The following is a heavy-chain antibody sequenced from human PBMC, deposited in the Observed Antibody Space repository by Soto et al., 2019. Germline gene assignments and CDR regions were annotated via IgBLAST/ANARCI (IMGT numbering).Heavy chain of an antibody. CDR3: ARDNSYPKRYYDFWSGYEMDY. V-gene: IGHV3-21*01. CDR1: GFTFSSYS. CDR2: ISSSSSYI. J-gene: IGHJ4*02. Sequence: EVQLVESGGGLVKPGGSLRLSCAASGFTFSSYSMNWVRQAPGKGLEWVSSISSSSSYIYYADSVKGRFTISRDNAKNSLYLQMNSLRAEDTAVYYCARDNSYPKRYYDFWSGYEMDYWGQGTLVTVSS. D-gene: IGHD3-3*01.